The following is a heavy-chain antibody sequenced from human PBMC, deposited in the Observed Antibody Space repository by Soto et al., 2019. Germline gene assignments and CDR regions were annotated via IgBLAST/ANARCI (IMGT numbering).Heavy chain of an antibody. Sequence: QVQLQESGPGLVKPSQTLSLTCTVSGGSISSGGYYWSWIRQHPGKGLEWIGYIYYSGSTYYNPSLKSRVTISVDTLKTRSPLKLGSVTAADTAVFYGAMEGGGGWVDYWGQGTLVTVSS. CDR2: IYYSGST. CDR3: AMEGGGGWVDY. V-gene: IGHV4-31*03. CDR1: GGSISSGGYY. D-gene: IGHD1-26*01. J-gene: IGHJ4*02.